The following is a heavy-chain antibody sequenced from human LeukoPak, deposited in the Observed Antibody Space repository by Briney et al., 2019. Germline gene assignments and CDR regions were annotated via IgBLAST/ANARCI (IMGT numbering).Heavy chain of an antibody. CDR1: GGSFSGYY. V-gene: IGHV4-34*01. D-gene: IGHD2-15*01. Sequence: PSETLSLTCAVYGGSFSGYYWSWIRQPPGKGLEWIGEINHSGSTNYNPSLKSRVTISVDTSKNQFSLKLSSVTAADTAVYYCARPLHRVVAATRHGMDVWGQGTTVTVSS. CDR3: ARPLHRVVAATRHGMDV. J-gene: IGHJ6*02. CDR2: INHSGST.